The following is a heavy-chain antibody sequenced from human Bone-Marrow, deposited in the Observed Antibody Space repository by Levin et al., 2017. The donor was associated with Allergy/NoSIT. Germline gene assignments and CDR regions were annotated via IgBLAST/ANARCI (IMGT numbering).Heavy chain of an antibody. J-gene: IGHJ5*02. CDR1: GYTFTGYY. D-gene: IGHD2-2*02. CDR3: ARDRRLHRGVPAAINWFDP. Sequence: GASVKVSCKASGYTFTGYYMHWVRQAPGQGLEWMGWINPNSGGTNYAQKFQGRVTMTRDTSISTAYMELSRLRSDDTAVYYCARDRRLHRGVPAAINWFDPWGQGTLVTVSS. CDR2: INPNSGGT. V-gene: IGHV1-2*02.